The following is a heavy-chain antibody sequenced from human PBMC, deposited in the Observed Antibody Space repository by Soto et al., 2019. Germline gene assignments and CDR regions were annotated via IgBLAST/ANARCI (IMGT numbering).Heavy chain of an antibody. J-gene: IGHJ4*02. CDR2: ISAYGGKT. Sequence: QVPLVQSGGEVKKPGASVKVSCKTSGYTFTTYGISWVRQAPGQGLEWVGWISAYGGKTHYAQKFQGKVTMTTDTSTNTAYLELRSLRSDDTAVYYCARDPYLGDHQYWGQGTLVTVSS. D-gene: IGHD3-16*01. CDR3: ARDPYLGDHQY. V-gene: IGHV1-18*01. CDR1: GYTFTTYG.